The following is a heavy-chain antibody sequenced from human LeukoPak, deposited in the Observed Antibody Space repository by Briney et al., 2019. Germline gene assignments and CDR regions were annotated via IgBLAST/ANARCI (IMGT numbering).Heavy chain of an antibody. D-gene: IGHD6-19*01. CDR2: INHSGST. J-gene: IGHJ4*02. CDR1: GGSFSGYY. CDR3: ARLAYSSGWNTDYDY. V-gene: IGHV4-34*01. Sequence: SETLSLTCAVYGGSFSGYYWSWIRQPPGKGLEWIGEINHSGSTNYNPSLKSRVTISVDTSKNQFSLKLSSVTAADTAVYYCARLAYSSGWNTDYDYWGQGTLVTVSS.